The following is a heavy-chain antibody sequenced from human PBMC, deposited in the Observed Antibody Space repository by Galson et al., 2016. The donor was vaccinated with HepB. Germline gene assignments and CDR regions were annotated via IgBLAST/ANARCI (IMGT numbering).Heavy chain of an antibody. D-gene: IGHD3-16*02. CDR1: GGSISSNNW. V-gene: IGHV4-4*01. CDR2: IYHSGTT. Sequence: LSLTCAVSGGSISSNNWWTWVRQPPGKGLEWIGEIYHSGTTNYNPSLRSRGTISVDKSKNQFSLRLNSVTAADTAVYFCARSLLIWGTYPGFDYWGQGTLVTVSS. J-gene: IGHJ4*02. CDR3: ARSLLIWGTYPGFDY.